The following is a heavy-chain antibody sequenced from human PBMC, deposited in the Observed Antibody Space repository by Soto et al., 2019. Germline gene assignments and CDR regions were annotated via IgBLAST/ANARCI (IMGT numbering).Heavy chain of an antibody. Sequence: EVQLVESGGGLVQPGGSLRLSCAASGFTFSSSKMYWVRQAPGKGLEWISYIHPGGQTIFYAESVKGRFTISRDNAKHSVYLQMNSLRAEDTAVYYCARRGSRWGRGTKVTVSP. CDR3: ARRGSR. CDR2: IHPGGQTI. CDR1: GFTFSSSK. J-gene: IGHJ3*01. D-gene: IGHD2-15*01. V-gene: IGHV3-48*03.